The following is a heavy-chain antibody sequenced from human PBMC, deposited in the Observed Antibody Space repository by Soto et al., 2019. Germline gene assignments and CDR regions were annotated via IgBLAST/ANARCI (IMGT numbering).Heavy chain of an antibody. CDR3: ARKYSGYDLAYFDY. CDR2: ISSSSSYI. CDR1: GFTFSSYS. V-gene: IGHV3-21*01. J-gene: IGHJ4*02. Sequence: EVQLVESGGGLVKPGGSLRLSCAASGFTFSSYSMNWVRQAPGKGLEWVSSISSSSSYIYYADSVKGRFTISRDNAKNSLYQQMNSLRAEDTAVYYCARKYSGYDLAYFDYWGQGTLVTVSS. D-gene: IGHD5-12*01.